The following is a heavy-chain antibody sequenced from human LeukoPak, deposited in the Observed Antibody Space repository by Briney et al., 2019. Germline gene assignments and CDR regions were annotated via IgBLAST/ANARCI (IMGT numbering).Heavy chain of an antibody. CDR1: GSPFTGYY. CDR3: AVLRTYYFDY. V-gene: IGHV1-2*06. CDR2: INPNSGGT. D-gene: IGHD2/OR15-2a*01. Sequence: GASVKVSFKASGSPFTGYYMHWVRPAPGQGLEWMGRINPNSGGTNYAQKFQGRVTITRDTSISTAYMELSRLRSDDTAVYYCAVLRTYYFDYWGQGTLVTVSS. J-gene: IGHJ4*02.